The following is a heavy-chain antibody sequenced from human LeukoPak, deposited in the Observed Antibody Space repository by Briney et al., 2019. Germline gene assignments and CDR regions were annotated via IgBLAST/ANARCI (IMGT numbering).Heavy chain of an antibody. D-gene: IGHD6-19*01. V-gene: IGHV4-59*08. Sequence: SETLSLTCTVSGDSMSNYYWTWIRLPPGKGLEWIGYFHDSGSTNHNPALKSRVTISLDTSKNQFSLRLTSVTAADTAVYYCARHSSGWYRDNWFDPWGQGTLVTVSS. CDR3: ARHSSGWYRDNWFDP. J-gene: IGHJ5*02. CDR1: GDSMSNYY. CDR2: FHDSGST.